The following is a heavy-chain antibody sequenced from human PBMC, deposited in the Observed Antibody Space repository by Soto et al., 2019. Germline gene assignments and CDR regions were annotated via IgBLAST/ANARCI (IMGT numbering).Heavy chain of an antibody. Sequence: QVQMVESGGGVVQPGRSLRLSCAASGFTFSSYSMHWVRQAPGKGLEWVAVIWYDGSNKYYADSVKGRFTISRDNSKNTLYLQMNSLRAEDTAVYYCARVFVAATGYFDYWGQGTLVTVSS. D-gene: IGHD6-19*01. J-gene: IGHJ4*02. CDR3: ARVFVAATGYFDY. CDR1: GFTFSSYS. V-gene: IGHV3-33*01. CDR2: IWYDGSNK.